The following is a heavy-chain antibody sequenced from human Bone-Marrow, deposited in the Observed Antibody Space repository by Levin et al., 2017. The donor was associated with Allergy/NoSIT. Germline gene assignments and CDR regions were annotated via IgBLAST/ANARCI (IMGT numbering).Heavy chain of an antibody. J-gene: IGHJ6*03. CDR3: ARGQGFGWSWGGYYMDL. Sequence: PSETLSLTCSVSGGSIYDDGHYWTWIRQHPGKGLEWIGYLYYSGTTYYNPSLKTRVTMSIDTARNEFSLKVTSVTATDTAVYYCARGQGFGWSWGGYYMDLWGEGTTVTVSS. CDR1: GGSIYDDGHY. CDR2: LYYSGTT. V-gene: IGHV4-31*02. D-gene: IGHD3-9*01.